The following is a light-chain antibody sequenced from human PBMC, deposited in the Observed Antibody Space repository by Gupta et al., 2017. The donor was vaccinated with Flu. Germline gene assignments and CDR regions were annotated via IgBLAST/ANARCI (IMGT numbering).Light chain of an antibody. CDR2: QDT. CDR3: QAWDSSTYV. V-gene: IGLV3-1*01. CDR1: KLGDKY. Sequence: SYELTQALSVSVSPGQTASITCSADKLGDKYASWYQQKPGQSPVLVIYQDTERPSGIPERFSGSNSGNTATLTISGTQAMDEADYYCQAWDSSTYVLGTGTKVTV. J-gene: IGLJ1*01.